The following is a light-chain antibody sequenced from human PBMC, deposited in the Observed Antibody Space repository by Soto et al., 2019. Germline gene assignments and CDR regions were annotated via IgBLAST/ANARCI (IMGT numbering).Light chain of an antibody. CDR2: DAS. Sequence: EIVFTQSPCTLSLSPGERATLSCRASQSVSSYLAWYQQKPGQAPRLLIYDASNRATGIPARFSGSGSGTDFTLTISRLEPEDFAVYYCHHYGISPWTFCQVGKVDIK. CDR3: HHYGISPWT. CDR1: QSVSSY. J-gene: IGKJ1*01. V-gene: IGKV3-20*01.